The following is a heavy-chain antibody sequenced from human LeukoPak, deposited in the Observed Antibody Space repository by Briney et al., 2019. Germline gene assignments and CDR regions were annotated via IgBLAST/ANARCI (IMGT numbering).Heavy chain of an antibody. CDR2: ISYDISNK. D-gene: IGHD1-26*01. CDR1: GFTFSTYA. J-gene: IGHJ4*02. CDR3: AREMWELVPKFCFDY. V-gene: IGHV3-30*14. Sequence: PGGTLRLSCAASGFTFSTYATHWGRQAPGNGLRWVTVISYDISNKYYADSVKGRVTISRHNTKTTLYLHRNRLTAASTAESYIAREMWELVPKFCFDYWGQGTLVTVSS.